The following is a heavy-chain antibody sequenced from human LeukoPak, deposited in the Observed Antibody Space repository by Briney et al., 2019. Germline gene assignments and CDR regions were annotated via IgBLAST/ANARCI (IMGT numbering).Heavy chain of an antibody. CDR2: INSDGSST. V-gene: IGHV3-74*01. Sequence: TGESLRLSCAASGFTFSSYWMHWVRQAPGKGLVWVSRINSDGSSTSYADSVRGRFTISRDNAKNTLYLQMNSLRAEDTAVYYCTREKDYYDSSGYYRDAFDIWGQGTKVTASS. J-gene: IGHJ3*02. CDR1: GFTFSSYW. D-gene: IGHD3-22*01. CDR3: TREKDYYDSSGYYRDAFDI.